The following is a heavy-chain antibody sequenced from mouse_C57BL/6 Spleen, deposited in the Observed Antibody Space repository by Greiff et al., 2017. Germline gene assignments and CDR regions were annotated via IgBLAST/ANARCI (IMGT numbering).Heavy chain of an antibody. V-gene: IGHV1-26*01. CDR2: INPNNGGT. CDR3: ARVYYGLYYFDY. CDR1: GYTFTDYY. D-gene: IGHD1-1*02. Sequence: EVQLQQSGPELVKPGASVKISCKASGYTFTDYYMNWVQQSHGKSLEWIGDINPNNGGTSYNQKFKGKATLTVDKSSSTAYMELRSLTSEDSAVYYCARVYYGLYYFDYWGQGTTLTVSS. J-gene: IGHJ2*01.